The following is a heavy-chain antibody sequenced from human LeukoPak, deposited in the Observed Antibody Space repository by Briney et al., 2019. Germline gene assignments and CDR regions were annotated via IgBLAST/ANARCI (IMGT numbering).Heavy chain of an antibody. J-gene: IGHJ4*02. CDR1: GVSISDNYFY. D-gene: IGHD1-26*01. V-gene: IGHV4-39*01. Sequence: SETLSLTCTVSGVSISDNYFYWAWIRQPPGKGLELIGYVHHTGSTFHNSSLKSRVTISADTSQNQFSLSLTSVTAADTAVYYCATLGLLRGAGFNLATHFDYWGQGTLVAVSS. CDR3: ATLGLLRGAGFNLATHFDY. CDR2: VHHTGST.